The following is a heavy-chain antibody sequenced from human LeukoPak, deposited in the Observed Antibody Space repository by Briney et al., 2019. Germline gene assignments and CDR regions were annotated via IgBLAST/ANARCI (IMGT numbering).Heavy chain of an antibody. D-gene: IGHD3-10*01. CDR2: ISTSGSST. CDR1: GFTFSRYA. V-gene: IGHV3-23*01. J-gene: IGHJ4*02. CDR3: APGNYSKFYFDY. Sequence: GGSLRLSCAASGFTFSRYAMSWVRQAPGKGLEWVSTISTSGSSTYYADSVKGRFTISRDNAKNTLYLQMNSLRAEDTAVYYCAPGNYSKFYFDYWGQGPLVTVSS.